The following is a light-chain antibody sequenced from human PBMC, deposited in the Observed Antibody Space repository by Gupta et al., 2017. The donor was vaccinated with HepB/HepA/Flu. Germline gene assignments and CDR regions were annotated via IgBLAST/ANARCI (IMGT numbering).Light chain of an antibody. CDR1: QGIGTY. V-gene: IGKV1-39*01. CDR3: QQRDNIPRT. Sequence: DIKMTQSPSSLSASVGDRVTITCRASQGIGTYLNWYQQRPGKAPNVLIYVASTLESGVPSRFGGSGSGTDFTLTISNRQPEDFGTYCCQQRDNIPRTFGQGTKVEMK. J-gene: IGKJ1*01. CDR2: VAS.